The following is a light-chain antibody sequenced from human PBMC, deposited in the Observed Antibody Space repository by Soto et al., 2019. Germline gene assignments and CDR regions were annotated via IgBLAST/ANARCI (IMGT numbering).Light chain of an antibody. CDR2: DVT. V-gene: IGLV2-11*01. Sequence: QSALTQPRSVSGSPGQSVTISCTGTSSDVGGYNYVCWYQQHPGKAPKLMIYDVTKRPSGVPDRFSGSKSGYTASLTIAGLQAEDEADYYCCSYGGSYSEVVFGGGTKLTVL. J-gene: IGLJ2*01. CDR1: SSDVGGYNY. CDR3: CSYGGSYSEVV.